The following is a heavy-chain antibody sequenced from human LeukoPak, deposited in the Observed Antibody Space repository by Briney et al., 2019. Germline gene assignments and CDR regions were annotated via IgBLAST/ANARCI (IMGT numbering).Heavy chain of an antibody. CDR2: IYYSGST. CDR1: GGSISSYY. J-gene: IGHJ6*03. CDR3: ARGPGRFPMDV. Sequence: SSETLSLTCTVSGGSISSYYWSWIRQPPGKGLEWIGYIYYSGSTNYNPSLKSRVTISVDTSKNQFSLKLSSVTAADTAAYYCARGPGRFPMDVWGKGTTVTVSS. D-gene: IGHD2-21*01. V-gene: IGHV4-59*01.